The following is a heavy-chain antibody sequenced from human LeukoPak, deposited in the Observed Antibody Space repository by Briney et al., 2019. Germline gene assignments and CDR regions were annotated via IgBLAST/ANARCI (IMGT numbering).Heavy chain of an antibody. V-gene: IGHV4-59*08. J-gene: IGHJ6*02. CDR3: ARHRGLGGYGDFGRYGMDV. Sequence: SETLSLTCTVSGGSISSYYWSWIRQPPGKGLEWIGYIYYSGSTNYNPSLKSRVTISVDTSKNQFSLKLSSVTAADTAVYYCARHRGLGGYGDFGRYGMDVWGQGTTVTVSS. CDR2: IYYSGST. CDR1: GGSISSYY. D-gene: IGHD4-17*01.